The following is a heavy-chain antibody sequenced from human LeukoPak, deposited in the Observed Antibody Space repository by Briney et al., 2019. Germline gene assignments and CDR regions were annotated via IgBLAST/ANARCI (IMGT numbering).Heavy chain of an antibody. D-gene: IGHD2-15*01. V-gene: IGHV1-2*04. Sequence: ASVKVSCKASGYTFTGYYMHWVRQAPGQGLEWMGWINPNSGGTNYAQKFQGWVTMTRDTSISTAYMELSRLRSDDTAVYYCARGGTVVAATLWFDPWGQGTLVTVSS. CDR2: INPNSGGT. CDR1: GYTFTGYY. J-gene: IGHJ5*02. CDR3: ARGGTVVAATLWFDP.